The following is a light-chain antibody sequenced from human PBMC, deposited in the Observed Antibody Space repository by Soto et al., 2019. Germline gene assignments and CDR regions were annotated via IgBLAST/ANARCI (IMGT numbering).Light chain of an antibody. CDR1: QNVINS. V-gene: IGKV3-15*01. J-gene: IGKJ4*01. CDR2: GAS. CDR3: QHYHTWPLA. Sequence: EILVTQSPATVSVSPGERATLSCRASQNVINSVAWYQQKPGQAPRLLIYGASSRATGTPARISGSGSGTEFTLTISSAQSEDFAVYYCQHYHTWPLAFGGGTKVEIK.